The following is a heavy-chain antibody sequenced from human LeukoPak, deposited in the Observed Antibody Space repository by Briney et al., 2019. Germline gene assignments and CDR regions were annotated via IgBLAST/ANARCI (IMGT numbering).Heavy chain of an antibody. CDR1: GGSFSGYY. V-gene: IGHV4-34*01. D-gene: IGHD3-3*01. J-gene: IGHJ5*02. Sequence: SETLSLTCAVYGGSFSGYYWSWIRQPPGKGLEWIGEINHSGSTNYNPSLKGRVTISVDTSKNQFSLKLSSVTAADTAVYYCARGGRVFVGMAVTFWIPPNWFDLWGQGTLVTVSS. CDR2: INHSGST. CDR3: ARGGRVFVGMAVTFWIPPNWFDL.